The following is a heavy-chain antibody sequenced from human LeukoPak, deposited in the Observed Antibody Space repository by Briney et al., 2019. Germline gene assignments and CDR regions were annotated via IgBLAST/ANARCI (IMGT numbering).Heavy chain of an antibody. CDR1: GFTFRSYW. V-gene: IGHV3-7*01. J-gene: IGHJ4*02. CDR3: ARVEYSGWNLEY. Sequence: GGSLRLSCAASGFTFRSYWMSWVRQAPGKGLEWVANINQGGSVQYYMDSVKGRFTTSRDDAKNSLYVQMNSLRDEDTAVYYCARVEYSGWNLEYWGQGTLVTVSS. CDR2: INQGGSVQ. D-gene: IGHD5-12*01.